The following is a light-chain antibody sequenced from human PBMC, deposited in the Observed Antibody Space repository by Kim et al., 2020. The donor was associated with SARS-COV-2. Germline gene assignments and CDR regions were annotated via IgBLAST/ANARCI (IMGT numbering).Light chain of an antibody. V-gene: IGKV3-20*01. CDR1: QSVSGNS. CDR2: GAS. Sequence: EIVLTQSPGTLSLSPGERATVSCRASQSVSGNSLAWYQQKPGRAPRLLIYGASSRVTGFPDRFRGSGSGTDFTLTISSLEPEDVALYYCQQYGSSPFTFGPGTKVDIK. J-gene: IGKJ3*01. CDR3: QQYGSSPFT.